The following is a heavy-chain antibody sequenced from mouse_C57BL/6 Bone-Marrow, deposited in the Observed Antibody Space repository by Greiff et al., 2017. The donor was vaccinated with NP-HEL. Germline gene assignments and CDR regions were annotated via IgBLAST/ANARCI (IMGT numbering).Heavy chain of an antibody. CDR2: IYPGSGNT. D-gene: IGHD1-3*01. Sequence: VQLQESGAELVRPGASVKLSCKASGYTFTAYYINWVKQRPGQGLEWIARIYPGSGNTYYNEKFKGKATLTAEKSSSTAYMQLSSLTSEDSAVYFCAREWSWFAYWGQGTLVTVSA. J-gene: IGHJ3*01. V-gene: IGHV1-76*01. CDR1: GYTFTAYY. CDR3: AREWSWFAY.